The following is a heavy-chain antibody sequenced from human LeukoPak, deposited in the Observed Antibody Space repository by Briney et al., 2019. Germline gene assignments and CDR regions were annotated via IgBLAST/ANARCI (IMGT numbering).Heavy chain of an antibody. Sequence: SETLSLTCTVSGGSISDYYWSWIRQPPGKGLEWIGYFYYSGSTNYNPSLKSRVTISVDTSKNQSFLKLSSVTAADTAVYYCARTSPYFSYGMDVWGQGTTVTVSS. J-gene: IGHJ6*02. CDR3: ARTSPYFSYGMDV. V-gene: IGHV4-59*08. CDR2: FYYSGST. D-gene: IGHD2/OR15-2a*01. CDR1: GGSISDYY.